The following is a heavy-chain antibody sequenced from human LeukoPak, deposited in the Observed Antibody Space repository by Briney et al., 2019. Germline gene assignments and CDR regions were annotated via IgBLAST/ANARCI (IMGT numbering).Heavy chain of an antibody. CDR1: GFTFSIYA. Sequence: GGSLRLSCAASGFTFSIYAMSWVRQAPGEGLEWGSAISGSGGSTYYADSVKGRFTISRDNSKNTLHLQMNSLRAEDTAVYYCANRPDYYDSSGRTPDYWGQGTLVTVSS. CDR2: ISGSGGST. J-gene: IGHJ4*02. V-gene: IGHV3-23*01. CDR3: ANRPDYYDSSGRTPDY. D-gene: IGHD3-22*01.